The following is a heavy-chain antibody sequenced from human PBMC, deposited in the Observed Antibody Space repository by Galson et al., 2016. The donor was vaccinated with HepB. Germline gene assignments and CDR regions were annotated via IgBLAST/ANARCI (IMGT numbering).Heavy chain of an antibody. Sequence: SVKVSCKASGYTLTSYCMHWVRQAPGQGLEWMGVISPTGGTTTYAQRFQGRITITRDRSTSTVYMEMSSLRSEDTALYYCARAPLWGLARFDLWGQGTLVTVST. CDR2: ISPTGGTT. CDR3: ARAPLWGLARFDL. J-gene: IGHJ5*02. CDR1: GYTLTSYC. V-gene: IGHV1-46*01. D-gene: IGHD2-21*02.